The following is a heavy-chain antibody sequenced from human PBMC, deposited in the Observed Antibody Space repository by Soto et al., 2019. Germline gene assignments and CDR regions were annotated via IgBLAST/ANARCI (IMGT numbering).Heavy chain of an antibody. J-gene: IGHJ4*02. CDR3: AKESWRNYYFDY. CDR2: ISYDGSNK. Sequence: QVQLVESGGGVVQPGRSLRLSCAASGFTFSSYGMHWVRQAPGKGLEWVAVISYDGSNKYYADSVKGRFTISRDNSKNTLYLQMNSLRAEDTAVYYCAKESWRNYYFDYWGQGTLVTVSS. CDR1: GFTFSSYG. V-gene: IGHV3-30*18. D-gene: IGHD1-7*01.